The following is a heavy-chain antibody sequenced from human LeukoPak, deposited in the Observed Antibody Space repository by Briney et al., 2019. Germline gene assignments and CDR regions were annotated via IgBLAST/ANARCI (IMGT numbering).Heavy chain of an antibody. J-gene: IGHJ4*02. D-gene: IGHD2/OR15-2a*01. CDR2: IYPGDSET. CDR1: GYSFTGYW. CDR3: ARVPAGFTYGHFDY. V-gene: IGHV5-51*01. Sequence: GESLKISCKGSGYSFTGYWIAWVRQMPGKGLEWVGIIYPGDSETRYSPSFQGQVTTSVDQSISTAYPQWTSLKAADSAIYYCARVPAGFTYGHFDYWGQGTLVTVSS.